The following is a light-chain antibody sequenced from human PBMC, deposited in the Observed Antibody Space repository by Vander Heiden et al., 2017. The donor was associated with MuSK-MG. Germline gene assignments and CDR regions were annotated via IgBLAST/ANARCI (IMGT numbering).Light chain of an antibody. CDR2: WAS. J-gene: IGKJ4*01. Sequence: DIVMTQSPDSLAVSLGERATINCKSSQSVLYSSNNKNYLAWYQQKPGQPPKLLIYWASTRESGVPDRFSGSGSGTDFTLTISSLQAEDVAVYYCQLYDSTPRLTFRGGTKVEIK. CDR3: QLYDSTPRLT. V-gene: IGKV4-1*01. CDR1: QSVLYSSNNKNY.